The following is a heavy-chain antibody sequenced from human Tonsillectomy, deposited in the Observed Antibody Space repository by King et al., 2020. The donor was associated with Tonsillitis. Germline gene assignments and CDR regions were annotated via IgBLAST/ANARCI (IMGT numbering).Heavy chain of an antibody. CDR1: GDSISSSTYY. J-gene: IGHJ4*02. Sequence: QLQESGPGLVKPSETLSLACTVSGDSISSSTYYWGWIRHPPGKGLEWIGRIYYSGSTCYNPSLKSRVTTSVSTSKNQFSLKLSSVTAADTAVYYCARLGGVRDSDYGGGFDYWGQGTLVTVSS. D-gene: IGHD4-17*01. CDR3: ARLGGVRDSDYGGGFDY. V-gene: IGHV4-39*01. CDR2: IYYSGST.